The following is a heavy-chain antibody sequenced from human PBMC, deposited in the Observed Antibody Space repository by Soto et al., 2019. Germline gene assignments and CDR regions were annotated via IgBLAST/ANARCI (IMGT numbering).Heavy chain of an antibody. J-gene: IGHJ4*02. CDR1: GFTFSSYS. CDR2: ISSSSSTI. V-gene: IGHV3-48*01. Sequence: GGSLRLSCAASGFTFSSYSMNWVRQAPGKGLEWVSYISSSSSTIYYADSVKGRFTISRDNAKNSLYLQMNSLRAEDTAVYYCARARITMVRGVIMTFQYFDYWGQGTLVTVSS. D-gene: IGHD3-10*01. CDR3: ARARITMVRGVIMTFQYFDY.